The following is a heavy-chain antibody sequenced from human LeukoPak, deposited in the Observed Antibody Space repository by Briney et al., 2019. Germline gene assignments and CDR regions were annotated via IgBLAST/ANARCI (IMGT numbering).Heavy chain of an antibody. CDR2: VSGSGRST. CDR3: ARRDYHGSSGYYDSSY. Sequence: GGSLRLSCAASGFTFSSYAMSWVRQAPGKGLEWVSAVSGSGRSTYYADSVKGRFTISRDNAKNSLYLQMNSLRAEDTAVYYCARRDYHGSSGYYDSSYWGQGTLVTVSS. J-gene: IGHJ4*02. V-gene: IGHV3-23*01. CDR1: GFTFSSYA. D-gene: IGHD3-22*01.